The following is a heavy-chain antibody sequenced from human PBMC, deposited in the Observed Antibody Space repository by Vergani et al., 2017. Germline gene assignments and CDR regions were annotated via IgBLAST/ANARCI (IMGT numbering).Heavy chain of an antibody. V-gene: IGHV1-18*01. CDR1: GYTFTSYG. CDR2: ISAYNGNT. CDR3: ARDPPGIFGVLGGWFDP. D-gene: IGHD3-3*01. Sequence: QVQLVQSGAEVKKPGASVKVSCKASGYTFTSYGISWVRQAPGQGLEWMGWISAYNGNTNYSQKLQGRVTMTTDTSTSTAYMELRSLRSDDTAVYYCARDPPGIFGVLGGWFDPWGQGTLVTVSS. J-gene: IGHJ5*02.